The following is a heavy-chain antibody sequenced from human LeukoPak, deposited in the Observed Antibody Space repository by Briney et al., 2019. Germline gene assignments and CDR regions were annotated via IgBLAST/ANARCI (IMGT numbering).Heavy chain of an antibody. Sequence: PSETLSLTCTVPDGSVTTFYWSWIRQPAGKGLEWIGRIYTSGSTNYNPSLKSRVTMSVDTSKNQFSLKLSSVTAADTAVYYCARDAVYYDNWGQGTLVTVSS. V-gene: IGHV4-4*07. CDR2: IYTSGST. CDR3: ARDAVYYDN. CDR1: DGSVTTFY. J-gene: IGHJ4*02.